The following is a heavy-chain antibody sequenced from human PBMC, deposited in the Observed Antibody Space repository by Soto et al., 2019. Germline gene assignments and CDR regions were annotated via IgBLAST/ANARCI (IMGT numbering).Heavy chain of an antibody. V-gene: IGHV4-59*11. CDR2: ISYSRST. D-gene: IGHD6-13*01. Sequence: SETLSLTCAVSGGSIRSHYWSWIRQPAREGLLGIGYISYSRSTTYNPSLHSRVTMSVDTPKKKFSLNLTSVTAADTAVYYCARDLSLAAGGINPWGQGTLVTVSS. J-gene: IGHJ5*02. CDR1: GGSIRSHY. CDR3: ARDLSLAAGGINP.